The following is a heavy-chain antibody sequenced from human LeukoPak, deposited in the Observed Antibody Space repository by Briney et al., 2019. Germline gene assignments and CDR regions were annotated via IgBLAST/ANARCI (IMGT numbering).Heavy chain of an antibody. Sequence: SETLSLTCTVSGGSISSSSYYRGWIRQPPGKGLEWIGSIYYSGSTYYNPSLKSRVTISVDTSKNQFSLKLSSVTAADTAVYYCARLPQEDAFDIWGQGTMVTVSS. CDR2: IYYSGST. CDR3: ARLPQEDAFDI. CDR1: GGSISSSSYY. J-gene: IGHJ3*02. V-gene: IGHV4-39*01.